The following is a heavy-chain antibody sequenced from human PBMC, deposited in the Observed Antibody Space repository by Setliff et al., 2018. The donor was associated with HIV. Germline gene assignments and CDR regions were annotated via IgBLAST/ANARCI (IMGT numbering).Heavy chain of an antibody. CDR2: INCSAGNP. J-gene: IGHJ6*03. D-gene: IGHD3-3*01. Sequence: RASVKVSCKASGYSLTSYSINWVRQAPGQGLEWMGCINCSAGNPTYAHGFTGRFVFSVDTPVSTAYLRIFNLKAEDTAVYYCTRDHTPPPNYDFWSGQLDLRNIFYYMDVWGTGSPVTVSS. CDR1: GYSLTSYS. CDR3: TRDHTPPPNYDFWSGQLDLRNIFYYMDV. V-gene: IGHV7-4-1*01.